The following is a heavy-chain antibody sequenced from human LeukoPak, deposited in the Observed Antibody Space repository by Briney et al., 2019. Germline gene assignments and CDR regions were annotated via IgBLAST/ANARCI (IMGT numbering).Heavy chain of an antibody. CDR1: GFTFSSYG. CDR3: AKGGDFDY. D-gene: IGHD3-16*01. CDR2: IRCDGSNK. V-gene: IGHV3-30*02. J-gene: IGHJ4*02. Sequence: GGSLRLSCAASGFTFSSYGMHWVRQAPGKGLEWAAFIRCDGSNKYYADSVKGRFTISRDNSKNTLYLQMNSLRAEDTAVYYCAKGGDFDYWGQGTLVTVSS.